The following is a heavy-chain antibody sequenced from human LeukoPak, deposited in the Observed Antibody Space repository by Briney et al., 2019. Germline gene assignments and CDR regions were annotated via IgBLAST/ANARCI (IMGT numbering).Heavy chain of an antibody. D-gene: IGHD1-26*01. CDR1: GFTVSTDH. CDR3: ARVWELSFDY. J-gene: IGHJ4*02. CDR2: SYSGGTS. Sequence: GGSLTLSCAASGFTVSTDHMSWIRQAPGKGLEWVAVSYSGGTSQYAESVKGRFTISRDNSRNTLDLQMNSLRVEDTALYYCARVWELSFDYWGQGTLVTVSS. V-gene: IGHV3-53*01.